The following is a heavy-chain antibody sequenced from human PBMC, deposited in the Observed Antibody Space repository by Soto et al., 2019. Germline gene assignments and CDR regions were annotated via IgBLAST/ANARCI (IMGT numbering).Heavy chain of an antibody. V-gene: IGHV3-64*01. Sequence: EVQLVESVGGLVQPGGSRRLACAASGFTFISYAMHWVRQAPGKGLEYVSAISSNGGSTYYANSVKGRFTISRDNSKNTLYLQMGSLRDEDMAVYYCARGGCSTKTPHFDYWGQGTLVTVSA. CDR3: ARGGCSTKTPHFDY. CDR1: GFTFISYA. CDR2: ISSNGGST. D-gene: IGHD3-10*02. J-gene: IGHJ4*02.